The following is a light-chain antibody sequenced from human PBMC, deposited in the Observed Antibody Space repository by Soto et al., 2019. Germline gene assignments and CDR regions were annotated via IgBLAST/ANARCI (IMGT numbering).Light chain of an antibody. V-gene: IGKV1-27*01. Sequence: DIQMTQSPSSLSASVGDRVTITCRASQDINNYLAWYQQKPGEDPNLLIYAASTLQSGVPPRFSGSGSGTDFALTISSLQPEDFATYYCQQYNSAPWTFGQGTKLEIK. CDR3: QQYNSAPWT. CDR2: AAS. J-gene: IGKJ1*01. CDR1: QDINNY.